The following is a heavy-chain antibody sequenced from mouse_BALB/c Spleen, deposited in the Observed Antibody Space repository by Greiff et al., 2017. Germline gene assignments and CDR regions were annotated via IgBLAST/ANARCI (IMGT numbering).Heavy chain of an antibody. J-gene: IGHJ1*01. CDR2: ISSGGSYT. CDR1: GFTFSSYT. V-gene: IGHV5-6-4*01. Sequence: EVKLVESGGGLVKPGGSLKLSCAASGFTFSSYTMSWVRQTPEKRLEWVATISSGGSYTYYPDSVKGRFTISRDNAKNTLYLQMSSLKSEDTAMYYCTRNYGRYFDVWGAGTTVTVSS. D-gene: IGHD1-1*01. CDR3: TRNYGRYFDV.